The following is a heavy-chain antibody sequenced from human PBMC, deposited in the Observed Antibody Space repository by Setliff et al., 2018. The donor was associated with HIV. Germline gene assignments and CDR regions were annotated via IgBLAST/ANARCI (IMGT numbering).Heavy chain of an antibody. J-gene: IGHJ5*02. CDR3: ARGYSSSLGWFDP. D-gene: IGHD6-6*01. V-gene: IGHV3-23*01. CDR2: ISVSGGNP. Sequence: PGGSLRLSCAASGFTFSSYAMSWVRQAPGKGLEWVSAISVSGGNPYYADSVKGRFTISRDNSNNTVYLQMNSLRAEDTAVYYCARGYSSSLGWFDPWGQGTLVTVSS. CDR1: GFTFSSYA.